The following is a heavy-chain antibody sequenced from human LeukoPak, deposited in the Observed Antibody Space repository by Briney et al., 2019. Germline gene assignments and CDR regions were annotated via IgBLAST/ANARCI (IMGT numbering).Heavy chain of an antibody. V-gene: IGHV3-23*01. J-gene: IGHJ4*02. Sequence: GGSLRLSCAASGLTFSLYAMNWVRQAPGKGLEWVSGMSGSGGSTYYADSVKGRFTISRDNSKNTLYLQMNSLRAEDTAVYYCAKGPQLRGERYFDFWGQGTLVTVSS. CDR1: GLTFSLYA. D-gene: IGHD3-10*01. CDR3: AKGPQLRGERYFDF. CDR2: MSGSGGST.